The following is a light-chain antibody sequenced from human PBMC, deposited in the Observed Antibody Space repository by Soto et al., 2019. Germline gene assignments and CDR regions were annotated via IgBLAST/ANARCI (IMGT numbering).Light chain of an antibody. V-gene: IGLV2-14*03. Sequence: QSALTQPASVSGSPGQSINISCTGTRSDVGGFNYVSWYQQHPGKAPKLMIYDVTNRPSGVSYLFSGSKSGNTASLTISGLQAEYEADYYCNSYTSSSTYVFGTGTKLTVL. CDR2: DVT. CDR1: RSDVGGFNY. J-gene: IGLJ1*01. CDR3: NSYTSSSTYV.